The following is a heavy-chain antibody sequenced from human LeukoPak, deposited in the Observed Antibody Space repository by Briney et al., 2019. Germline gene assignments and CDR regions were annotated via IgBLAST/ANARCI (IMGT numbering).Heavy chain of an antibody. CDR1: GFTFSSYA. CDR2: ISSNGGST. Sequence: GGSLRLSCSASGFTFSSYAMHWVRQAPGKGLEYVSAISSNGGSTYYANSVKGRFTISRDNSKNTLYLQMGSLRAEDMAVYYCARGAMSFYYYYMDVWGKGTTVTVSS. V-gene: IGHV3-64*01. CDR3: ARGAMSFYYYYMDV. J-gene: IGHJ6*03.